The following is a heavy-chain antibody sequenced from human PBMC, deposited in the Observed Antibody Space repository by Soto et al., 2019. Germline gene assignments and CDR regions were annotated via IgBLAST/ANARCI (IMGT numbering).Heavy chain of an antibody. J-gene: IGHJ6*02. D-gene: IGHD3-22*01. CDR3: ASSHGPGLLNPSLVYYYGMDV. CDR1: GDSVSSNSAA. V-gene: IGHV6-1*01. CDR2: TYYRSKWYN. Sequence: PSQTLSLTCAISGDSVSSNSAAWNWIRQSPSRGLEWLGRTYYRSKWYNDYAVSVKSRITINPDTSKNQFSLQLNSVTPEDTAVYYCASSHGPGLLNPSLVYYYGMDVWGQGTTVTVSS.